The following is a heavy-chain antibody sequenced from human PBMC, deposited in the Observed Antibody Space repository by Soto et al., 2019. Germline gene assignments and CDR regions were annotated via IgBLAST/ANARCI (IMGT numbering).Heavy chain of an antibody. Sequence: SGGSLRLSCIASGFTFSDYYMSWIRQAPGKGLEWVSYISGGSHYTNYADSVKGRFTISRDNAKNSLFLQMNSLRAEDMGVYYCARVPRDGSYTYFDSWGQGTLVTVSS. CDR1: GFTFSDYY. CDR3: ARVPRDGSYTYFDS. J-gene: IGHJ4*02. V-gene: IGHV3-11*06. CDR2: ISGGSHYT. D-gene: IGHD2-2*02.